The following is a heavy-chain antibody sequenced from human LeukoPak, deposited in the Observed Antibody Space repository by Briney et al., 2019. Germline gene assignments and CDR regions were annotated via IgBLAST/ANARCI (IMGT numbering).Heavy chain of an antibody. V-gene: IGHV4-31*03. CDR3: AREGGGSYAC. J-gene: IGHJ4*02. D-gene: IGHD1-26*01. CDR2: IYYSGST. Sequence: SQTLSLTCTVSGGSISSGGYYWSWIRQHPGKGLEWIGYIYYSGSTYYNPSLKSRVTISVDTSKNQYSLKLSSVTAADTAVYYCAREGGGSYACWGQGTLVTVSS. CDR1: GGSISSGGYY.